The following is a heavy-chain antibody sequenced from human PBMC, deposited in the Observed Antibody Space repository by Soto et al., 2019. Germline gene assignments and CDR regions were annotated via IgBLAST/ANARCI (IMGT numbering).Heavy chain of an antibody. CDR3: AKDKDNGYDILTGYSDGAGGFDY. V-gene: IGHV3-23*01. D-gene: IGHD3-9*01. Sequence: GGSLRLSCAASGFTFSSYAMSWVRQAPGKGLEWVSAISGSGGSTYYADSVKGRLTISRDNSKNTLYLQMNSLRAEDTAVYYCAKDKDNGYDILTGYSDGAGGFDYWGQGTLVTVSS. CDR1: GFTFSSYA. CDR2: ISGSGGST. J-gene: IGHJ4*02.